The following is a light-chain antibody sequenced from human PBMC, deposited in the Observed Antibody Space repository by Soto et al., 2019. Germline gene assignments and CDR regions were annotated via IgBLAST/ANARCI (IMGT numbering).Light chain of an antibody. CDR2: DAS. CDR3: QLRSNWPPTWT. J-gene: IGKJ1*01. V-gene: IGKV3-11*01. CDR1: QSISNY. Sequence: EIVLTQSPATLSLSPGERATLSCRASQSISNYLDWYQHRPGQAPRLLIYDASTRATGIPARFSGSGSGTDFTLPISSLEPEDFAVYFCQLRSNWPPTWTFGQGTKVEIK.